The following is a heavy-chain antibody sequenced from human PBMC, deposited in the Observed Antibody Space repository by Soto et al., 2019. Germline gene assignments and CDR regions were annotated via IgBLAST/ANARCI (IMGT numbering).Heavy chain of an antibody. CDR2: INAGNGNT. V-gene: IGHV1-3*01. CDR3: ARGITTDYYYYMDV. CDR1: GYTFTSYA. J-gene: IGHJ6*03. Sequence: ASVKVSCKASGYTFTSYAMHWVRQAPGQRLEWMGWINAGNGNTKYSQKFQGRVTITRDTSASTAYMELSSLRSEDTAVYYCARGITTDYYYYMDVWGKGTTVTVSS. D-gene: IGHD3-22*01.